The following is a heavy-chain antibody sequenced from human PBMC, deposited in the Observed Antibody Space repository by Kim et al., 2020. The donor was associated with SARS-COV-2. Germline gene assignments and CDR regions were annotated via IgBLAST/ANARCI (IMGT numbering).Heavy chain of an antibody. CDR3: AKGYYYGSGSYDSIHYFDY. CDR2: ISGSGGST. V-gene: IGHV3-23*01. Sequence: GGSLRLSCAASGFTFSSYAMSWVRQAPGKGLEWVSAISGSGGSTYYADSVKGRFTISRDNSKNTLYLQMNSLRAEDTAVYYCAKGYYYGSGSYDSIHYFDYWGQGTLVTVSS. J-gene: IGHJ4*02. CDR1: GFTFSSYA. D-gene: IGHD3-10*01.